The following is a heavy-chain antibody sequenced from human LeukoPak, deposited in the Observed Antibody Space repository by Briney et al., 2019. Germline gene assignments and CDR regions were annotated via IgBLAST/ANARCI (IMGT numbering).Heavy chain of an antibody. V-gene: IGHV3-23*01. CDR3: AKSTFIPYYYDSSGYYYFDY. J-gene: IGHJ4*02. CDR1: GFTFSSYA. CDR2: ISGSGGST. Sequence: GGSLRLSCAASGFTFSSYAMSWVRQAPGKGLEWVSAISGSGGSTYYADSVKGRFTISRDNSKNTLYLQMSSLRAEDTAVYYCAKSTFIPYYYDSSGYYYFDYWGQGTLVTVSS. D-gene: IGHD3-22*01.